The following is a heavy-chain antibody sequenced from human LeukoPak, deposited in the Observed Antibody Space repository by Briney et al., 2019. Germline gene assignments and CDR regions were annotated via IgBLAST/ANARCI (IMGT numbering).Heavy chain of an antibody. Sequence: GGSLRLSCAASGFTFTNYAMTWVRQPPGKGLEWLSTISGSGGDTHYADSVKGRFTISRDNSKNTLYLQMSSLRAEDTAQYYCAKRYCTSTNCYRDIDFWGQGTLVTVSS. J-gene: IGHJ4*02. V-gene: IGHV3-23*01. D-gene: IGHD2-2*01. CDR1: GFTFTNYA. CDR2: ISGSGGDT. CDR3: AKRYCTSTNCYRDIDF.